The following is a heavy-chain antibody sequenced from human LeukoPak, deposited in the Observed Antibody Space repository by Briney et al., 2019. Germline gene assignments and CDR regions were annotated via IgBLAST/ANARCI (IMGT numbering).Heavy chain of an antibody. CDR2: INSYGRST. J-gene: IGHJ5*02. CDR1: GFTFSSYW. CDR3: ARGREVDWFDP. Sequence: GGSLRLSCAASGFTFSSYWMHWDRQAPGKGLVWVSRINSYGRSTSYADSVKGRFTISRDNAKNTLYLQMNSLRAEDTAVYYCARGREVDWFDPWGQGTLVTVSS. V-gene: IGHV3-74*01. D-gene: IGHD1-26*01.